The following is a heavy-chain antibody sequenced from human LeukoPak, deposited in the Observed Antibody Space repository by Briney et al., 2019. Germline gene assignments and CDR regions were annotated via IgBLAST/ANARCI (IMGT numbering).Heavy chain of an antibody. Sequence: SETLSLTCAVYGGSFSGYYWSWIRQPPGRGLEWIGEINHSGSTNYIPSLKSRVTTSIDTSKNQFSLKLSSVTAADTAVYYCASRVGASDYWGQGTLVTVSS. V-gene: IGHV4-34*01. D-gene: IGHD1-26*01. CDR3: ASRVGASDY. CDR1: GGSFSGYY. CDR2: INHSGST. J-gene: IGHJ4*02.